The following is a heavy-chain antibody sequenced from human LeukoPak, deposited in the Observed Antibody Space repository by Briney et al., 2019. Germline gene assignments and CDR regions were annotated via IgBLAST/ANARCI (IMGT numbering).Heavy chain of an antibody. V-gene: IGHV1-8*03. CDR3: ARVIHYDSSGYYGAFDI. D-gene: IGHD3-22*01. CDR2: MNPNTGNA. Sequence: ASLKVSCRASGYTFITYDIIWVRQATGQGLEWMGWMNPNTGNAAYAQRFQDRVTITRDTSITTAYMELRSLRSEDTAVYYCARVIHYDSSGYYGAFDIWGQGTMVTVSS. CDR1: GYTFITYD. J-gene: IGHJ3*02.